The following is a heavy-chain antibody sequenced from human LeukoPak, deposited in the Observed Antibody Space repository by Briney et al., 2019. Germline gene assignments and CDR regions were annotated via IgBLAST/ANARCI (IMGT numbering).Heavy chain of an antibody. J-gene: IGHJ5*02. CDR1: GGTISSSTYD. CDR2: IYSGGST. V-gene: IGHV4-61*02. D-gene: IGHD6-13*01. CDR3: ARDKSSSPYNGFDP. Sequence: KPSETLSLTCTVSGGTISSSTYDWSWLRQPAGKGLEWIGRIYSGGSTNYNPSLRSRVTMSVDTSKYQFSLKLNSVTAADTAVYYCARDKSSSPYNGFDPWGQGTLVTVSS.